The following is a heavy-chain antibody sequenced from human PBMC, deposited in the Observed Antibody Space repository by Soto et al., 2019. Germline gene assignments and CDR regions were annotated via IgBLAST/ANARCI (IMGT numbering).Heavy chain of an antibody. CDR2: IYYSGST. V-gene: IGHV4-31*03. J-gene: IGHJ3*02. D-gene: IGHD5-12*01. Sequence: QVQLQESGPGRVKPSQSLSLTCTVSGGSISSGGYYWSWIRQHPGKGLELIGYIYYSGSTYYNPSLKSRVTISVDTSKNQFSLKLSSVTAADTAVYYCARDARSDGYNWNAFDIWGQGTMVTVSS. CDR3: ARDARSDGYNWNAFDI. CDR1: GGSISSGGYY.